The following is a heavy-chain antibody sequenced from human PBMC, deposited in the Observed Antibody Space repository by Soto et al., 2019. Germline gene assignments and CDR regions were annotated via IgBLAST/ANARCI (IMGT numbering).Heavy chain of an antibody. D-gene: IGHD3-16*01. CDR1: GGSFSGYY. CDR3: ALGLQKYNWFDP. CDR2: INHSGST. V-gene: IGHV4-34*01. Sequence: NPSETLSLTCAVYGGSFSGYYWSWIRQPPGKGLEWIGEINHSGSTNYNPSLKSRVTISVDTSKNQFSLKLSSVTAADTAVYYCALGLQKYNWFDPWGQGTLVTVSS. J-gene: IGHJ5*02.